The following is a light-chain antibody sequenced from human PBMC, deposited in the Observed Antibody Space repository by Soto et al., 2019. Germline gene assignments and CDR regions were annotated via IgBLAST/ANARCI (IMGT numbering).Light chain of an antibody. V-gene: IGKV3-20*01. CDR2: GAS. Sequence: EIVLTQSPGTLSLSPRERATVSCRASQSVSNAYLAWYQHKVGQSPRLLIYGASNRAPGIPDRFSGSGSGTDFTLTISRLEPEDFAVYYCQQYDASQRTFGQGTQVEVK. CDR1: QSVSNAY. J-gene: IGKJ1*01. CDR3: QQYDASQRT.